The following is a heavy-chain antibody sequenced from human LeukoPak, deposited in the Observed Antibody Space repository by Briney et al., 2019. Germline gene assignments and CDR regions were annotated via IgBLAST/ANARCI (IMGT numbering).Heavy chain of an antibody. CDR1: GFTFSRYE. CDR2: ISSSGSTI. Sequence: PEGSLRLSCAASGFTFSRYEMNWVRQAPGKGLEWVSYISSSGSTIYYADSVKGRFTISRDNAKNSLYLQMNSLRAEDTAVYYCARKTRWSPGAFDIWGQGTMVTVSS. J-gene: IGHJ3*02. V-gene: IGHV3-48*03. D-gene: IGHD3-3*01. CDR3: ARKTRWSPGAFDI.